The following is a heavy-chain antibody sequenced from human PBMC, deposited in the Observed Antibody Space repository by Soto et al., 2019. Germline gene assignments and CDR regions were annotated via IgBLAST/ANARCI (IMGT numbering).Heavy chain of an antibody. Sequence: QITLKESGPTLVKPTETLTLTCIFSGFSLSNSGVGVGWLRQPPGKALEWLALIYWDDDRRYSASLRSRLTINKETSNKQVVLTMTNMDPMDTATYYCAHRPSYDPSGAFDYWGQGTLVTVSS. J-gene: IGHJ4*02. CDR1: GFSLSNSGVG. V-gene: IGHV2-5*02. CDR3: AHRPSYDPSGAFDY. D-gene: IGHD3-22*01. CDR2: IYWDDDR.